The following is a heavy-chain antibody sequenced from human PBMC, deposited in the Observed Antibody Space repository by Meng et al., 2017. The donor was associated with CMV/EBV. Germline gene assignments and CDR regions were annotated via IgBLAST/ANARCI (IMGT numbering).Heavy chain of an antibody. Sequence: SGPTLVKPTQTLTLTCTFSGFSLSTSGVGVGWIRQPPGKALEWLALIYWNDDKRYSPSLKSRLTITKDTSKNQVVLTMTNMDPVDTATYYCAHRLVLTIFGVVLGGYFDYWGQGTLVTVSS. J-gene: IGHJ4*02. CDR3: AHRLVLTIFGVVLGGYFDY. V-gene: IGHV2-5*01. CDR1: GFSLSTSGVG. D-gene: IGHD3-3*01. CDR2: IYWNDDK.